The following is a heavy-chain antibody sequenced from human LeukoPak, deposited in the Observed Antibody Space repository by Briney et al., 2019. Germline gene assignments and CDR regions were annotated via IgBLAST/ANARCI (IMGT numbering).Heavy chain of an antibody. Sequence: SETLSLTCTVSGGSISIYYWSWIRQPAGKGLEWIGRIYTSGNTNYNPSLTSRVTMSVDTSKNQFSLKLSSVTAADTAVYYCARVRNFLNYYGSGSYSDAFDIWGQGTMVTVSS. CDR1: GGSISIYY. CDR3: ARVRNFLNYYGSGSYSDAFDI. J-gene: IGHJ3*02. V-gene: IGHV4-4*07. CDR2: IYTSGNT. D-gene: IGHD3-10*01.